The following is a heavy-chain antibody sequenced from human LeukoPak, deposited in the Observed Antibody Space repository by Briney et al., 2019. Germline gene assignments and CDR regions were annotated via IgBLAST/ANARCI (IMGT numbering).Heavy chain of an antibody. CDR3: ASGYDFWSGYPSFDY. Sequence: GGSLRLSCAASGFTFSSYGMHWVRQAPGKGLEYVSAISSNGGSTYYANSVKGRFTISRDNSKNTLYLQMGSLRAEDMAVYYCASGYDFWSGYPSFDYWGQGTLVTVSS. D-gene: IGHD3-3*01. J-gene: IGHJ4*02. CDR1: GFTFSSYG. CDR2: ISSNGGST. V-gene: IGHV3-64*01.